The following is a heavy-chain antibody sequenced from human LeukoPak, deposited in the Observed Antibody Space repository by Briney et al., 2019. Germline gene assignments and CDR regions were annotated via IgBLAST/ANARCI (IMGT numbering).Heavy chain of an antibody. CDR2: ISGSGVNT. Sequence: GGSLRLSCAASGFTFSSYAMNWVRQAPGKGLEWVSVISGSGVNTDYADSVKGRFTISRDNSKNTLFLQMNSLRADDTAVYYCAKSFGPVIAAAGTGADWGQGTLVTVSS. CDR1: GFTFSSYA. J-gene: IGHJ4*02. D-gene: IGHD6-13*01. V-gene: IGHV3-23*01. CDR3: AKSFGPVIAAAGTGAD.